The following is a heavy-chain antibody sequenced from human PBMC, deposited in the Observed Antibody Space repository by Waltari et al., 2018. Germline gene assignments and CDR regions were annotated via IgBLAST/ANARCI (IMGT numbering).Heavy chain of an antibody. CDR3: AREDGWDLDAFDI. CDR1: GYSISSGYY. Sequence: QEQLQESGPGLVKPSETLSLTCAVSGYSISSGYYWGWIRQPPGKGLEWIGSIYHSGSTYYNPSLKSRVTISVDTSKNQFSLKLSSVTAADTAVYYCAREDGWDLDAFDIWGQGTMVTVSS. D-gene: IGHD6-19*01. J-gene: IGHJ3*02. CDR2: IYHSGST. V-gene: IGHV4-38-2*01.